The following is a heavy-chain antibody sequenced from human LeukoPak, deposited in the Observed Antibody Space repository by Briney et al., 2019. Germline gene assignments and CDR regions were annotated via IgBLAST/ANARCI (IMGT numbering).Heavy chain of an antibody. D-gene: IGHD6-13*01. CDR1: GFTFSTYA. J-gene: IGHJ4*02. CDR2: ISATGSTT. CDR3: AKVRAAAITFLDY. V-gene: IGHV3-23*01. Sequence: GGSLRLSCAASGFTFSTYAMTWVRQAPGKGLESVSLISATGSTTYYADSVKGRFTISRDNSKNTLYLQMNSLRAEDTAVYYCAKVRAAAITFLDYWGQGTLVTVSS.